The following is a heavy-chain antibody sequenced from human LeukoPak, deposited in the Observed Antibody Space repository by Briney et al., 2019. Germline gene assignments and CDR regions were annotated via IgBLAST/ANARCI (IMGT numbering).Heavy chain of an antibody. D-gene: IGHD3-22*01. CDR2: IKQDGSEK. CDR1: GFTFSSYW. J-gene: IGHJ4*02. V-gene: IGHV3-7*01. CDR3: ARDLVYYYDSSGPCGY. Sequence: GGSLRLSCAASGFTFSSYWMSWVRQAPGKGLEWVANIKQDGSEKYYVDSVKGRFTISRDNAKNSLYLQMNSLRAGDTAVYYCARDLVYYYDSSGPCGYWGQGTLVTVSS.